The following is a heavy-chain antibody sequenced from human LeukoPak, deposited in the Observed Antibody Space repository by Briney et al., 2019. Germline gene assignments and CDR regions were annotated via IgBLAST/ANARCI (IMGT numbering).Heavy chain of an antibody. CDR2: ISSSSSII. CDR1: GFTFSSYS. CDR3: ARGPLGGATCFDY. J-gene: IGHJ4*02. V-gene: IGHV3-48*01. Sequence: GGSLRLSCAASGFTFSSYSMNWVRQAPGKGLEWVSYISSSSSIIYYADSVKGRFNISRDNAKNSLYLQMNSLRAEDTAVYYCARGPLGGATCFDYWGQGTLVTVSS. D-gene: IGHD1-26*01.